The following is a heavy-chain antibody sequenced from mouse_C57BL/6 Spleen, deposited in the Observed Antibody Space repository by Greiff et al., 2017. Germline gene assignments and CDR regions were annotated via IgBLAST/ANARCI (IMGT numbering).Heavy chain of an antibody. J-gene: IGHJ4*01. Sequence: DVKLQESGPELVKPGASVKMSCKASGYTFTDYNMHWVKQSHGKSLEWIGYINPNNGGTSYNQKFKGKATLTVNKSSSTAYMELRSLTSEDSAVYYCARRELRDAMDYWGQGTSVTVSS. CDR2: INPNNGGT. D-gene: IGHD1-1*01. CDR1: GYTFTDYN. CDR3: ARRELRDAMDY. V-gene: IGHV1-22*01.